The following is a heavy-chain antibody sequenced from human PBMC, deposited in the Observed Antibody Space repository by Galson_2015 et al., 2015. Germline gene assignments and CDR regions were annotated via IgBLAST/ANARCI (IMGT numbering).Heavy chain of an antibody. D-gene: IGHD2-2*01. CDR1: GFTFSSYS. V-gene: IGHV3-48*02. J-gene: IGHJ4*02. Sequence: SLRLSCAASGFTFSSYSMNWVRQAPGKGLEWVSYISSSSNTMYYAASVKGRFTISRDNAKNSLFLQMNSLRDEDTAVYYCARGLPREYQLPSPYFDYWGQGTLVTVSS. CDR3: ARGLPREYQLPSPYFDY. CDR2: ISSSSNTM.